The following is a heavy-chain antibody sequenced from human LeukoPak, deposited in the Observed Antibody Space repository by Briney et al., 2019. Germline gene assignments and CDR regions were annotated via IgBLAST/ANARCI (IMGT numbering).Heavy chain of an antibody. Sequence: VASVKVSCKASGYTFTGYYMHWVRQAPGQGLEWMGWINPNSGGTNYAQKFQGRVTTTRDTSISTAYMELSRLRSDDTAVYYCARDGGSLAEQQLFGYYYYYMDVWGKGTTVTISS. CDR1: GYTFTGYY. J-gene: IGHJ6*03. CDR2: INPNSGGT. CDR3: ARDGGSLAEQQLFGYYYYYMDV. V-gene: IGHV1-2*02. D-gene: IGHD6-13*01.